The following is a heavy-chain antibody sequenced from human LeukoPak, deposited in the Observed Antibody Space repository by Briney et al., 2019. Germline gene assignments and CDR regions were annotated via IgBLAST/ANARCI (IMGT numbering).Heavy chain of an antibody. CDR2: IYYSGST. CDR3: ARLLYDRSGYYYFDY. Sequence: SETLSLTCTVSGGSISSSSYYWGWIRQPPGKGLDWIGSIYYSGSTYNNPSLKSRVTISVDTSKNQFSLKLSSVTAADTAVYYCARLLYDRSGYYYFDYWGQGTLVTVSS. J-gene: IGHJ4*02. CDR1: GGSISSSSYY. V-gene: IGHV4-39*01. D-gene: IGHD3-22*01.